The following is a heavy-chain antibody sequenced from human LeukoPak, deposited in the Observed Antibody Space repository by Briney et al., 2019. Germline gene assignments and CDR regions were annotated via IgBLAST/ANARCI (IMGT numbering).Heavy chain of an antibody. Sequence: SETLSLTCAVYGGSFSGYYWSWIRQPPGKGLEWIGEINHSGNTNYNPSLKTRVTISVDTSKKQFSLKLNSVTAADTAVYYCARRDDSSGYHKIFDYWGQGTLVTVSS. CDR3: ARRDDSSGYHKIFDY. J-gene: IGHJ4*02. CDR2: INHSGNT. CDR1: GGSFSGYY. D-gene: IGHD3-22*01. V-gene: IGHV4-34*01.